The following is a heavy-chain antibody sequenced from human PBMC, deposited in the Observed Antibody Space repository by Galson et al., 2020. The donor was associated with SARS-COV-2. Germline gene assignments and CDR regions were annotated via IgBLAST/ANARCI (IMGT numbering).Heavy chain of an antibody. D-gene: IGHD3-10*01. Sequence: GESLKISCAASGFTLSHYAMHWVRQAPGKGLEWVAVISYDGSKKYYADSVKGRLTISRDNSKDTLDLQMISLRAEDTAVYYCARWGPFGAGSYESPTYYYYAMDVWGQGTTVTVSS. CDR2: ISYDGSKK. V-gene: IGHV3-30-3*01. J-gene: IGHJ6*02. CDR1: GFTLSHYA. CDR3: ARWGPFGAGSYESPTYYYYAMDV.